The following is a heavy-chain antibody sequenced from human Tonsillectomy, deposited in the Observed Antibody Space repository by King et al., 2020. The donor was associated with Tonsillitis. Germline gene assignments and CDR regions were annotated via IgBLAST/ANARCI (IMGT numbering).Heavy chain of an antibody. V-gene: IGHV4-59*01. J-gene: IGHJ4*02. CDR1: GGSISSYY. CDR3: ARGSIVGAAPFDY. CDR2: IYYSGST. Sequence: QVQLQESGPGLVKPSETLSLTCTVSGGSISSYYWSWIRQPPGKGLEWIGYIYYSGSTNYNPSLKSRVTISVDTSKNQFSLKLSSVTAADTAVYYCARGSIVGAAPFDYWGQGTLVTVSS. D-gene: IGHD1-26*01.